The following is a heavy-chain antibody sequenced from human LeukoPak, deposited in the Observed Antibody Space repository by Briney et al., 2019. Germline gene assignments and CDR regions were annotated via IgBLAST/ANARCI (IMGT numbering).Heavy chain of an antibody. J-gene: IGHJ3*02. Sequence: GGSLRLSCAASGFTVSSNYMTWVRQAPGKGLEWVSVIHKNAITYYADTVKGRFTISRDNSKNMLYLQMNSLRAEDTAVYYCARGYSGGWYGSRPFLHDAFDIWGQGTMVTVSS. CDR1: GFTVSSNY. D-gene: IGHD6-19*01. CDR2: IHKNAIT. V-gene: IGHV3-53*01. CDR3: ARGYSGGWYGSRPFLHDAFDI.